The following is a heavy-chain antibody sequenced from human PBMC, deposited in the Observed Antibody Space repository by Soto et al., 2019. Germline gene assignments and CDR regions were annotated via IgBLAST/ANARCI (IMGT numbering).Heavy chain of an antibody. CDR1: GYTFTSYG. J-gene: IGHJ4*02. V-gene: IGHV1-18*01. CDR3: ARDQAMAQFDY. D-gene: IGHD5-18*01. CDR2: INAYNGNT. Sequence: QVQLVQSGAEVKKPGASVKVSCKASGYTFTSYGISWVRQAPGQGLEWMGWINAYNGNTKYAQKLQGRVTMTTDTSTSTADMERRSLRSDDTAVYYCARDQAMAQFDYWGQGTLVTVSS.